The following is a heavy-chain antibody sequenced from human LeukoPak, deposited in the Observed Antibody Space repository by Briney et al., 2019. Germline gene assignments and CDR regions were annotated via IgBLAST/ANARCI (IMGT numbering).Heavy chain of an antibody. Sequence: SGPALVKPTQTLTLTCTFSGFSLKTSGMSVNWIRQPPGKALEWLARIDWDDDKYYNTSLKTRLTISKDTSKDQVVFTMTTMDPVDSARYYCARSVVGTTSNYYGYMDVWGRGTTVTVSS. J-gene: IGHJ6*03. CDR2: IDWDDDK. D-gene: IGHD1-26*01. V-gene: IGHV2-70*11. CDR1: GFSLKTSGMS. CDR3: ARSVVGTTSNYYGYMDV.